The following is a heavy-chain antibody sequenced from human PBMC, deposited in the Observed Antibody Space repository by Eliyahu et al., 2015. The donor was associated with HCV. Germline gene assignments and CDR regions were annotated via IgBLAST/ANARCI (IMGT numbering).Heavy chain of an antibody. CDR3: ARDRERGDSGSGSFGY. Sequence: QVQLVESGGSLVKPGGSLRLSCXASGFTFSDYYMSWIRQAPGKGLEWVSYISSSSSYTNYADSVKGRFTISRDNAKNSLYLQMNSLRAEDTAVYYCARDRERGDSGSGSFGYWGQGTLVTVSS. CDR1: GFTFSDYY. J-gene: IGHJ4*02. D-gene: IGHD1-26*01. V-gene: IGHV3-11*05. CDR2: ISSSSSYT.